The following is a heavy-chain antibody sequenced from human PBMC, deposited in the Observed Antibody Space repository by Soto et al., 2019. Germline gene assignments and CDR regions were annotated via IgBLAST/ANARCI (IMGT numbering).Heavy chain of an antibody. Sequence: GGSLILSCSASGFTFSSYGMHWVRQAPGKGLEWVAVISYDGSNKYYADSVKGRFTISRDNSKNTLYLQMNSLRAEDTAVYYCAKDGGYGSASGDYWGQGTLVTVS. CDR1: GFTFSSYG. CDR3: AKDGGYGSASGDY. J-gene: IGHJ4*02. CDR2: ISYDGSNK. D-gene: IGHD3-10*01. V-gene: IGHV3-30*18.